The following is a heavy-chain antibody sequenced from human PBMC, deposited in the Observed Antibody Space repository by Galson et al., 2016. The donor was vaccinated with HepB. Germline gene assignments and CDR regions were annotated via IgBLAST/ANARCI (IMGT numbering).Heavy chain of an antibody. Sequence: SLRLSCAASGFSFSSSWMHWVRQAPGKGLVWVSRIDRCGSSTGYADSVKGRFTISRDNAKNTLFLHMNSLRVEDTAVYYCASRGSSLYIGWGQGTLVTVSS. CDR2: IDRCGSST. V-gene: IGHV3-74*01. D-gene: IGHD6-13*01. CDR1: GFSFSSSW. CDR3: ASRGSSLYIG. J-gene: IGHJ4*02.